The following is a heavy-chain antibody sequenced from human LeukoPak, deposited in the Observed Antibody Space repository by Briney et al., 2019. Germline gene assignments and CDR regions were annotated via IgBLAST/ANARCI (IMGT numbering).Heavy chain of an antibody. CDR2: INHSGGT. V-gene: IGHV4-34*01. D-gene: IGHD5-18*01. CDR3: ARGEYSYGSFDY. Sequence: SETLSLTCAVYGGSFSGYYWSWIRQPPGKGLEWIGEINHSGGTNYNPSLKSRVTISVDTSKNQFSLKLSSVTAADTAVYYCARGEYSYGSFDYWGQGTLVTVSS. J-gene: IGHJ4*02. CDR1: GGSFSGYY.